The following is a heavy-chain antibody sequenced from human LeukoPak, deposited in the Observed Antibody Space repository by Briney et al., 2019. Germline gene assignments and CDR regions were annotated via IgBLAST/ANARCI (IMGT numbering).Heavy chain of an antibody. CDR1: GGSISSGSYY. Sequence: PSQTLSLTCTVSGGSISSGSYYWSWIRQPAGKGLEWIGRIYTSGSADYNPSLKSRVTILVDTSRNQFSLKLSSVTAADTAVYYCARATQVWDWLDPWGQGTLVTVPS. D-gene: IGHD7-27*01. CDR2: IYTSGSA. V-gene: IGHV4-61*02. J-gene: IGHJ5*02. CDR3: ARATQVWDWLDP.